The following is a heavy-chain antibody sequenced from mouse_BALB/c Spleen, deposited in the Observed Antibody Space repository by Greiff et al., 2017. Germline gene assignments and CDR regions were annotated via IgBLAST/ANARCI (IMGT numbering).Heavy chain of an antibody. J-gene: IGHJ2*01. CDR1: GYTFTSYW. CDR3: TTITTAKGPY. CDR2: IDPSDSYT. D-gene: IGHD1-2*01. Sequence: VQLQQPGAELVKPGASVKMSCKASGYTFTSYWMHWVKQRPGQGLEWIGVIDPSDSYTSYNQKFKGKATLTVDTSSSTAYMQLSSLTSEDSAVYYCTTITTAKGPYWGQGTTLTVSS. V-gene: IGHV1S127*01.